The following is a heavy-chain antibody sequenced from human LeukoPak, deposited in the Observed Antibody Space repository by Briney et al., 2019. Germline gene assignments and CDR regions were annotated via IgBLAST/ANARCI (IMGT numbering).Heavy chain of an antibody. J-gene: IGHJ1*01. D-gene: IGHD3-22*01. CDR3: ARDAYYYDSSGSTRYFQH. V-gene: IGHV4-4*07. CDR2: IYTSGST. Sequence: SETLSLTCTVSGGSISSYYWSWIRQPAGKGLEWIGRIYTSGSTNYNPSLKSRVTMSADTSKNQFSLKLSSVTAADTAVYYCARDAYYYDSSGSTRYFQHWGQGTLVTVSS. CDR1: GGSISSYY.